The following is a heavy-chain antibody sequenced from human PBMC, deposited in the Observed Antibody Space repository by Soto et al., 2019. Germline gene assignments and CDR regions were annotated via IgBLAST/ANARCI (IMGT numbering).Heavy chain of an antibody. D-gene: IGHD2-2*01. V-gene: IGHV1-3*01. CDR2: INAGNGNT. J-gene: IGHJ4*02. CDR3: ASGRGYCSSTSCYGRFDY. Sequence: ASVKVSGKASGYTFTSYAMHWVLQAPGQRLEWMGWINAGNGNTKYSQKFQGRVTITRDTSASTAYMELSSLRSEDTAVYYCASGRGYCSSTSCYGRFDYWGQGTLVTVSS. CDR1: GYTFTSYA.